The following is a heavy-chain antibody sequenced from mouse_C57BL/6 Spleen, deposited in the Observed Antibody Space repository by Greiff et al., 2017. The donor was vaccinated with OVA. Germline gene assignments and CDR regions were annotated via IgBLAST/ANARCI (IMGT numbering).Heavy chain of an antibody. CDR1: GYTFTSYW. J-gene: IGHJ1*03. CDR3: ARAYGSSYWYFDV. Sequence: QVQLQQPGAELVMPGASVKLSCKASGYTFTSYWMHWVKQRPGQGLEWIGEIDPSDSYTNYNQKFKGKSTLTVDKSSSPAYMQLSSLTSEDSAVYYCARAYGSSYWYFDVWGTGTTVTVSS. V-gene: IGHV1-69*01. CDR2: IDPSDSYT. D-gene: IGHD1-1*01.